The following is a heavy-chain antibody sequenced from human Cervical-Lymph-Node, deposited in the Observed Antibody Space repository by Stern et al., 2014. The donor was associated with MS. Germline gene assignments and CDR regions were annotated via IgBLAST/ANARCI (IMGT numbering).Heavy chain of an antibody. CDR1: GYTFTGYY. J-gene: IGHJ3*02. CDR3: ARGGRSSGWSPPDALDI. V-gene: IGHV1-2*04. Sequence: QVQLVESGAEVKKPGASVKVSCKASGYTFTGYYMHWVRQAPGQGLEWMGWINPNSGGTNYAQKFQGWVTMTRDTSFSTAYMELSRLRYDDTAVYYCARGGRSSGWSPPDALDIWGQGTMVTVSS. CDR2: INPNSGGT. D-gene: IGHD6-19*01.